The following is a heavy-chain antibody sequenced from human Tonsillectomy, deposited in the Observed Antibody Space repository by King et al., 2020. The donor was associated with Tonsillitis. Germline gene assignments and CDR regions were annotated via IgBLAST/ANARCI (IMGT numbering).Heavy chain of an antibody. CDR1: GLIFSSYW. D-gene: IGHD4-23*01. Sequence: EVQLVESGGGLVQPGGSLRLSCAVSGLIFSSYWMSWVRQAPGKGLEWVANINQNGGEKYYVDSVKGRFTISRDNAKNSLYLQMNSLRADDTAVYYCARDVTFGGKYWGPGTLVTVSS. J-gene: IGHJ4*02. V-gene: IGHV3-7*03. CDR2: INQNGGEK. CDR3: ARDVTFGGKY.